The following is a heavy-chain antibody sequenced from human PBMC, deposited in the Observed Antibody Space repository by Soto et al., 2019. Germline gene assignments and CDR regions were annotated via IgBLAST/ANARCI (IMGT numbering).Heavy chain of an antibody. CDR1: GFTFSSYW. Sequence: VGSLRLSCAASGFTFSSYWMSWVRQAPGKGLEWVANIKQDGSEKYYVDSVKGRFTISRDNAKNSLYLQMNSLRAEDTAVYYCARGKGGNWKRDYGMDVWGQGTTVTVSS. V-gene: IGHV3-7*03. CDR2: IKQDGSEK. CDR3: ARGKGGNWKRDYGMDV. J-gene: IGHJ6*02. D-gene: IGHD1-20*01.